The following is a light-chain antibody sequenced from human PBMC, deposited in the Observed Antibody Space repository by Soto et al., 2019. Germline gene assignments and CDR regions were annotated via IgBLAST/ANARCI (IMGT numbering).Light chain of an antibody. J-gene: IGKJ4*01. CDR1: QSVSSSY. Sequence: EIVLTQSPGTLSLSPGERATLSFRSRQSVSSSYLAWYQQKPGQAPRLLIYGASSRATGIPDRFSGSGSGTDFTLTISRLEPEDFAVYYCQQYGSSLGVTFGGGTKVDIK. CDR3: QQYGSSLGVT. V-gene: IGKV3-20*01. CDR2: GAS.